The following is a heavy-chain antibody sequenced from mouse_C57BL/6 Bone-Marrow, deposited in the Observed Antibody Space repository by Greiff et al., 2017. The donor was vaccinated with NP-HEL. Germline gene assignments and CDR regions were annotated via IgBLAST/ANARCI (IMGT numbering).Heavy chain of an antibody. CDR3: ARYSYGSRFWYFDV. V-gene: IGHV1-64*01. J-gene: IGHJ1*03. CDR1: GYTFTSYW. D-gene: IGHD1-1*01. Sequence: QVQLQQPGAELVKPGASVKLSCKASGYTFTSYWMHWVKQRPGQGLEWIGMIHPNSGSTNYNEKFKSKATLTVDKSSSPAYMQLSSLTSEDSAVYYCARYSYGSRFWYFDVWGTGTTVTVSS. CDR2: IHPNSGST.